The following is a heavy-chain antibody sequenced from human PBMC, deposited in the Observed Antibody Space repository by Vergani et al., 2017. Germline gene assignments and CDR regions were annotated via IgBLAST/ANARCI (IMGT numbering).Heavy chain of an antibody. CDR3: TTEPPDGSGLNYYFDY. J-gene: IGHJ4*02. CDR1: GFTFSNAW. Sequence: EVQLVESGGCLVKPGGSLRLSCAASGFTFSNAWMSWVRQAPGKGLEWVGRIKSKTDGGTTDYAAPVKGRFTISRDDSKNTLYLQMNSLKTEDTAVYYCTTEPPDGSGLNYYFDYWGQGTLVTVSS. D-gene: IGHD3-22*01. V-gene: IGHV3-15*01. CDR2: IKSKTDGGTT.